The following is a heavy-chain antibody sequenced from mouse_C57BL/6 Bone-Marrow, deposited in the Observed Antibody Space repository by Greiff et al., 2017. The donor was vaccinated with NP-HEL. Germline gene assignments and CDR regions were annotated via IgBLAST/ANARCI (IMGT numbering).Heavy chain of an antibody. CDR3: ARAYGSSHWYFDV. CDR1: GFTFSDYY. D-gene: IGHD1-1*01. J-gene: IGHJ1*03. V-gene: IGHV5-16*01. Sequence: EVKVVESEGGLVQPGSSMKLSCTASGFTFSDYYMAWVRQVPEKGLEWVANINYDGSSTYYLDSLKSRFIISRDNAKNILYLQMSSLKSEDTATYYCARAYGSSHWYFDVWGTGTTVTVSS. CDR2: INYDGSST.